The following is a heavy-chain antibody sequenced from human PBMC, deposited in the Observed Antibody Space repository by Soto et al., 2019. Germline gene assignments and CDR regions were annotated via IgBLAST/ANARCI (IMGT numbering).Heavy chain of an antibody. Sequence: TSETLSLTCTVSGGSISSYYWSWIRQPPGKGLEWIGYIYYSGSTNYNPSLKSRVTISVDTSKNQFSLKLSSVTAADTAVYYCASGAPLVAATTYYYYGMDVWGQGTTVTVSS. CDR3: ASGAPLVAATTYYYYGMDV. V-gene: IGHV4-59*01. D-gene: IGHD2-15*01. J-gene: IGHJ6*02. CDR1: GGSISSYY. CDR2: IYYSGST.